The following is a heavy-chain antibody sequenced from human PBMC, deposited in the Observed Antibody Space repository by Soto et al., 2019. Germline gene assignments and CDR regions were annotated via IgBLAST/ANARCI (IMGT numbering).Heavy chain of an antibody. CDR2: IYRSGDT. V-gene: IGHV4-30-4*02. J-gene: IGHJ6*02. CDR3: ARRGYGPGFPYYYGMDV. CDR1: GDSISSTEYY. D-gene: IGHD3-10*01. Sequence: SETLSLTCTVSGDSISSTEYYWNWVRQHPGKGLEWIGYIYRSGDTYYSPSVKSRVTMSVDTPKNQFSLKLSSVTAADTAVYYCARRGYGPGFPYYYGMDVWGQGTTVTVSS.